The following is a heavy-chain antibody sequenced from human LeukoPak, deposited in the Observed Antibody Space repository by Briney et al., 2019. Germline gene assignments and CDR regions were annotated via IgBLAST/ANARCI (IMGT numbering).Heavy chain of an antibody. D-gene: IGHD6-6*01. V-gene: IGHV4-59*01. Sequence: SSETLSLTCTVSGGSISSYYWSWIRQPPGKGLEWIGYIYHSGSTNYNPSLQSRVTISVDTSKNQFSLNLNSVTAADTAVYYCARGGAARLHFQNWGQGTLVTVSS. J-gene: IGHJ1*01. CDR2: IYHSGST. CDR1: GGSISSYY. CDR3: ARGGAARLHFQN.